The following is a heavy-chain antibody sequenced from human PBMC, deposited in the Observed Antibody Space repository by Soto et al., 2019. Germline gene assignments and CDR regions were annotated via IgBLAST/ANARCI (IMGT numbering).Heavy chain of an antibody. CDR1: GGSITSSGYC. CDR2: IYHSGST. Sequence: QLQLQESGSGLVKPSQTLSLTCTVSGGSITSSGYCWSCIRQPPGKGLEWSGYIYHSGSTFYNPSLKSRVTISVDRSKDQLSLKLNSVTAADTAVYYCAKWNSNGFDPWGQGTLVTVS. V-gene: IGHV4-30-2*01. D-gene: IGHD1-7*01. J-gene: IGHJ5*02. CDR3: AKWNSNGFDP.